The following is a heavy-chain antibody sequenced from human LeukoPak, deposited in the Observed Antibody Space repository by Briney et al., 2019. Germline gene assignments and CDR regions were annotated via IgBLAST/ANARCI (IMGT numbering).Heavy chain of an antibody. CDR3: ARVHSSYDPPYYYYYYMDV. CDR2: IHDSGST. J-gene: IGHJ6*03. D-gene: IGHD5-18*01. CDR1: GDSISSGGYS. Sequence: SETLSLTCVVSGDSISSGGYSWSWIRQTPGKGLEWIAYIHDSGSTYNNPSLKSRLSISIDTSKNQFSLKLNSVTAADTAVYYCARVHSSYDPPYYYYYYMDVWGKGTTVTISS. V-gene: IGHV4-30-4*07.